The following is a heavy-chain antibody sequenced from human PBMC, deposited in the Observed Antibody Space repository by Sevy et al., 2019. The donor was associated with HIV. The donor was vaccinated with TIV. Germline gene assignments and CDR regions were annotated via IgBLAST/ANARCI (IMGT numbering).Heavy chain of an antibody. CDR1: GFTFSSYA. CDR2: ISFGGSRK. J-gene: IGHJ4*02. V-gene: IGHV3-30*18. CDR3: AKDRWGSGDFRGYFDH. Sequence: GSLRLSCAASGFTFSSYAMHWVRQAPGKGLEWVALISFGGSRKEYTDSLKGRFTISRANSKNTLYLQMNSLRAEDSGVYYCAKDRWGSGDFRGYFDHWGQGTLVTVSS. D-gene: IGHD4-17*01.